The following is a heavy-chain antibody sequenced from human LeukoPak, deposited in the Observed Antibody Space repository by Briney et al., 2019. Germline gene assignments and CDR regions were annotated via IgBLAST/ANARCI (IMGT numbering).Heavy chain of an antibody. CDR3: ARHHRVDIVATSYYYYGMDV. D-gene: IGHD5-12*01. CDR1: GGSISSSSYY. J-gene: IGHJ6*02. CDR2: IYYSGST. Sequence: SETLSLTCTVSGGSISSSSYYWGWIRQPPGKGLEWIGSIYYSGSTYYNPSLKSRVTISVDTSKNQFSLKLSSVTAADTAVYYCARHHRVDIVATSYYYYGMDVWGQGATVTVSS. V-gene: IGHV4-39*01.